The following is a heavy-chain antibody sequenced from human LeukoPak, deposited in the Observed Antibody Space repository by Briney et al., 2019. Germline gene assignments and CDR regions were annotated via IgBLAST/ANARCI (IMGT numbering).Heavy chain of an antibody. J-gene: IGHJ6*03. Sequence: SETLSLTCTVSGGSISSYYWSWIRQPPGKGLEWIGYTYYSGSTNYNPSLKSRVTISVDTSKNQFSLQLSSVTAADTAVYYCARGMVRGVEYYYYYYMDVWGKGTTVTVSS. V-gene: IGHV4-59*01. CDR1: GGSISSYY. CDR2: TYYSGST. D-gene: IGHD3-10*01. CDR3: ARGMVRGVEYYYYYYMDV.